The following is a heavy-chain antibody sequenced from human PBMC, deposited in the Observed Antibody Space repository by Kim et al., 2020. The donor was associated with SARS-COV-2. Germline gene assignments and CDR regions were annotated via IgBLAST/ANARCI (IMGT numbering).Heavy chain of an antibody. J-gene: IGHJ2*01. V-gene: IGHV4-31*03. CDR2: IYYSGST. CDR3: ARANGDYGRYFDL. CDR1: GGSIRSGGYY. D-gene: IGHD4-17*01. Sequence: SETLSLTCTVSGGSIRSGGYYWSWIRQHPEKGLEWIGYIYYSGSTYYNPSLKSRVTISVDTSKNQFSLKLSSVPAADTAVNYCARANGDYGRYFDLWGRGTLVTVSS.